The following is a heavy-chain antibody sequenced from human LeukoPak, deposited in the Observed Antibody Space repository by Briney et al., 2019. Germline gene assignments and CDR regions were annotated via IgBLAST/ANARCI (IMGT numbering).Heavy chain of an antibody. CDR2: ISGSGGST. D-gene: IGHD3-22*01. Sequence: GGSLRLSCAASGFTLSSYAMSWVRQAPGKGLEWVSAISGSGGSTYYADSVKGRFTISRDNSKNTLYLQMNSLRAEDTAVYYCAKDRAYYYDSSGYGAYFDYWGQGTLVTVSS. CDR1: GFTLSSYA. V-gene: IGHV3-23*01. CDR3: AKDRAYYYDSSGYGAYFDY. J-gene: IGHJ4*02.